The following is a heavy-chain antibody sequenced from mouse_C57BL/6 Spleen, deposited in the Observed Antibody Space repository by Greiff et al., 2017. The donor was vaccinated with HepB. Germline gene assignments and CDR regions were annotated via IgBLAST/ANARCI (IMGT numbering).Heavy chain of an antibody. CDR3: VRHGGYAVDY. CDR1: GFSFNTYA. Sequence: EVKLVESGGGLVQPKGSLKLSCAASGFSFNTYAMNWVRQAPGKGLEWVARIRSKSNNYATYYADSVKDRFNISRDDSESMLYLQMNNLKTEDTAMYYCVRHGGYAVDYWGQGTSVTVSS. J-gene: IGHJ4*01. V-gene: IGHV10-1*01. CDR2: IRSKSNNYAT.